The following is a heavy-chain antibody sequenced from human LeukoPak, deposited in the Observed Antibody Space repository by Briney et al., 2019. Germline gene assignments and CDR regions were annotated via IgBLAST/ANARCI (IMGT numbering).Heavy chain of an antibody. CDR3: ARSKRRYFDWLFPTPFDY. CDR2: ICHSGST. Sequence: SETLSLTCAVSGGSVSSGGYSWSWIRQPPGKGLEWIGYICHSGSTYYNPSLKSRVTISVDRSKNQFSLKLSSLTAADTAVYYCARSKRRYFDWLFPTPFDYWGQGTLVTVSS. J-gene: IGHJ4*02. V-gene: IGHV4-30-2*01. CDR1: GGSVSSGGYS. D-gene: IGHD3-9*01.